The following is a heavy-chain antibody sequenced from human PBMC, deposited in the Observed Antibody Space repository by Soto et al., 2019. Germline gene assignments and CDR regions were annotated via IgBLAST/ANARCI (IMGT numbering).Heavy chain of an antibody. V-gene: IGHV3-30-3*01. J-gene: IGHJ4*02. CDR3: ARGGGSGSYYLDY. Sequence: QVQLVEPGGGVVQPGRSLRLSCAASGFTFSSYAMHWVRQAPGKGLEWVAVISYDGSNKYYADSVKGRFTISRDNSKNTLYLQMNSLRAEDTAVYYCARGGGSGSYYLDYWGQGTLVTVSS. CDR2: ISYDGSNK. CDR1: GFTFSSYA. D-gene: IGHD3-10*01.